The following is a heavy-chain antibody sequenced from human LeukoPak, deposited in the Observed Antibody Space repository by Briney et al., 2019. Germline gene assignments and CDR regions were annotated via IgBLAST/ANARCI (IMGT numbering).Heavy chain of an antibody. CDR1: GVTFSSYS. J-gene: IGHJ4*02. Sequence: GGSLRLSCAPSGVTFSSYSTNWVREAPGEGLEWVSSISSSSSYIYYADSVKGRFTISRDNAKNSLYLQMNSLRAEDTAVYYCARGLDYGGNSGDYWGQGTLVTVSS. D-gene: IGHD4-23*01. CDR2: ISSSSSYI. CDR3: ARGLDYGGNSGDY. V-gene: IGHV3-21*01.